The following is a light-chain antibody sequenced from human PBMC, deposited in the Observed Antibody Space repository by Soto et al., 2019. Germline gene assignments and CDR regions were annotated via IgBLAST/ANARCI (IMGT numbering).Light chain of an antibody. Sequence: EIVLTQSPATLSLSPGERATLSCRASQSVSSYLAWYQQKPGQAPRLLIYDASNRATGIPARFSGSGSGTDFTLTISSLEAEDFAVYYCQQRSSWPPEYTFGQGTKLEIK. V-gene: IGKV3-11*01. CDR3: QQRSSWPPEYT. CDR1: QSVSSY. J-gene: IGKJ2*01. CDR2: DAS.